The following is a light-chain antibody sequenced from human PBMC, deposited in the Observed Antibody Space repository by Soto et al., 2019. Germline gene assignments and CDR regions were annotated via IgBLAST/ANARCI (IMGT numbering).Light chain of an antibody. CDR3: QQYDNWLRT. J-gene: IGKJ2*01. CDR2: GAS. Sequence: IVMTQSPATLSVSPGERATLSCRASQSVSSNLAWYQQKPGQAPRLLIYGASTRATGIPERFSGLGSGTEFTLTISRLQSEDLAVYYCQQYDNWLRTFGQGTKLEIK. CDR1: QSVSSN. V-gene: IGKV3-15*01.